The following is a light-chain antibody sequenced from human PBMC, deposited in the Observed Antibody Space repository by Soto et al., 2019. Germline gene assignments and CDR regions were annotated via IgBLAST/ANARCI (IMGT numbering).Light chain of an antibody. Sequence: DIQMTQSPSSLSASVGDRVSFTCRASETISSNYLCWYQKQPGQAPKLLIYAASSVHSGVSARFSGSGSGTDFTLTSSSMQPEDSATYFCQQSFDRSFTFGQGTNLE. J-gene: IGKJ2*01. V-gene: IGKV1-39*01. CDR3: QQSFDRSFT. CDR1: ETISSNY. CDR2: AAS.